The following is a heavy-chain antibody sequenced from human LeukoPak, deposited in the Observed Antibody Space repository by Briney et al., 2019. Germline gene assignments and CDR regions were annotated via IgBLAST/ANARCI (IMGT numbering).Heavy chain of an antibody. CDR2: INHSGST. D-gene: IGHD2-21*02. CDR3: ARGGFYCGGDCYVDY. CDR1: GGSFSTYY. J-gene: IGHJ4*02. V-gene: IGHV4-34*01. Sequence: SETLSLTCAVYGGSFSTYYWSWVRQPPGKGLEWIGEINHSGSTNYNPSLKSRVTISVDTSKNQFSLKLSSVTAADTAVYYCARGGFYCGGDCYVDYWGQGTLVTVSS.